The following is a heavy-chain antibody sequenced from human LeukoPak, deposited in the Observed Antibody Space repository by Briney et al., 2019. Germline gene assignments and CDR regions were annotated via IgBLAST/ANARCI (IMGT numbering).Heavy chain of an antibody. D-gene: IGHD5/OR15-5a*01. V-gene: IGHV3-30*18. J-gene: IGHJ6*04. CDR3: AKDLYDVGYMDV. CDR1: GFTFSSYE. CDR2: ISHDGSDK. Sequence: GGSLRLSCAASGFTFSSYEMNWVRQAPGKGLEWVAVISHDGSDKYYADSVNGLFTISRDNSKNRLYLQMNSLGAEDTAVYHCAKDLYDVGYMDVWGKGTTVTVSS.